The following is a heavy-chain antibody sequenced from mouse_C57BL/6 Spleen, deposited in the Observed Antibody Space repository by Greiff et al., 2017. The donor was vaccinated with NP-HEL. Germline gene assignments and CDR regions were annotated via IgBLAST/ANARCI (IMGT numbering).Heavy chain of an antibody. CDR3: ARGWTTVVFDY. V-gene: IGHV1-69*01. D-gene: IGHD1-1*01. J-gene: IGHJ2*01. CDR1: GYTFTSYW. Sequence: QVQLQQPGAELVMPGASVKLSCKASGYTFTSYWMHWVKQRPGQGLEWIGEIDPSDSYTNYNQKFKGKSTLTVDKSSSTAYMQLSCLTSEDSAVYYCARGWTTVVFDYWGQGTTLTVSS. CDR2: IDPSDSYT.